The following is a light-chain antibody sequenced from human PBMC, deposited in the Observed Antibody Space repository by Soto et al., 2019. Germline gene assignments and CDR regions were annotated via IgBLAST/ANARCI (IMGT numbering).Light chain of an antibody. Sequence: QSALTQPRSVSGSPGQSVTISCTGTSSDVGGYNFVSWYQQHPGKAPKLMIYDVTKRPSGVPDRFSGSKSGDTASLTISGLQAEDDADYYCCSFAGTYTVFGGGTQLTVL. J-gene: IGLJ3*02. CDR3: CSFAGTYTV. CDR2: DVT. V-gene: IGLV2-11*01. CDR1: SSDVGGYNF.